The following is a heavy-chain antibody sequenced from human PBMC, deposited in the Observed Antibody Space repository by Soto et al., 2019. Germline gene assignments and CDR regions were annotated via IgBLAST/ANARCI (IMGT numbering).Heavy chain of an antibody. D-gene: IGHD3-3*01. CDR1: GFTFSSYA. V-gene: IGHV3-23*01. Sequence: GGSLRLSCAASGFTFSSYAMSWVRQAPGKGLEWVSAISGSGGSTYYADSVKGRFTISRDNSKNTLYLQMNSLRAEDTAVYYCASRITIFGVVIDYYFDYWGQGTLVTVSS. CDR3: ASRITIFGVVIDYYFDY. J-gene: IGHJ4*02. CDR2: ISGSGGST.